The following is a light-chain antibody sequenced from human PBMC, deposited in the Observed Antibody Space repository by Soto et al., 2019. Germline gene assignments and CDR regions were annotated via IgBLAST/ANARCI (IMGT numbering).Light chain of an antibody. CDR3: MQALQTPFT. J-gene: IGKJ3*01. CDR2: LGS. V-gene: IGKV2-28*01. Sequence: DVVMTQSPLSLPVTPGEPASISCRSSQSLLYSNGYNYLDWYVQKPGQSPQLLIYLGSNRASGVPDRLSASGSGTDFTLEISRVEAEDVGVYYCMQALQTPFTFGPGTKVDIK. CDR1: QSLLYSNGYNY.